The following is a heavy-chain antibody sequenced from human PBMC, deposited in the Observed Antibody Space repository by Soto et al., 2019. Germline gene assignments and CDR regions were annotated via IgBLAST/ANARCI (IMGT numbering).Heavy chain of an antibody. D-gene: IGHD2-15*01. CDR1: GGSISSYY. CDR3: ARGGSIVVVVAALRYNWFDP. J-gene: IGHJ5*02. Sequence: SETLSLTCTVCGGSISSYYWSWIRQPPGKELEWIGEINHSGSTNYNPSLKSRVTISVDTSKNQFSLKLSSVTAADTAVYYCARGGSIVVVVAALRYNWFDPWGQGTLVTVSS. CDR2: INHSGST. V-gene: IGHV4-34*01.